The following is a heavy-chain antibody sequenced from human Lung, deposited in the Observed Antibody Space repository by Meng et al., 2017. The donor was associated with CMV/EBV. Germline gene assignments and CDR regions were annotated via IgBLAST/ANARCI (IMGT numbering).Heavy chain of an antibody. CDR3: AREGVVPAAMRSAVDI. CDR1: GFTFSSYS. CDR2: ISSSSSYI. Sequence: GEXXKISCAASGFTFSSYSMNWVRQAPGKGLEWVSSISSSSSYIYYADSVKGRFTISRDNAKNSLYRQMNSLRAEDTAVYYCAREGVVPAAMRSAVDIWGQGTMVTVSS. V-gene: IGHV3-21*01. D-gene: IGHD2-2*01. J-gene: IGHJ3*02.